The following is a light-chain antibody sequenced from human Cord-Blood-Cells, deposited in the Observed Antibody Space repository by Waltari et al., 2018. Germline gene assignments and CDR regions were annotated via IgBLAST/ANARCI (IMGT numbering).Light chain of an antibody. CDR2: DVS. J-gene: IGLJ3*02. CDR3: CSYAGSYTWV. Sequence: QSALTQPRSVSGSPGQSVTISCTGTSSYVGGYNYVSLYQHHPGKAPKLMIYDVSKRPAGVPDRFSGAKSGNTASLTISGLQAEDEADYYCCSYAGSYTWVFGGGTKLTVL. V-gene: IGLV2-11*01. CDR1: SSYVGGYNY.